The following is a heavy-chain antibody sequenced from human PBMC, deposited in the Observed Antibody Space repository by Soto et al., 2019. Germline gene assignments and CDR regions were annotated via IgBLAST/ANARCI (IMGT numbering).Heavy chain of an antibody. V-gene: IGHV3-11*06. Sequence: QVQLVESGGGLVKPGGSLRLSCAASGFTFSDYYMSWIRQAPGKGLEWVSYISSSSSYTNYADSVKGRFTISRDNAKNSLYLQMNSLRAEDTAVYYCARDYYDSSGFPWFDPWGQGTLDTVSS. CDR1: GFTFSDYY. D-gene: IGHD3-22*01. J-gene: IGHJ5*02. CDR2: ISSSSSYT. CDR3: ARDYYDSSGFPWFDP.